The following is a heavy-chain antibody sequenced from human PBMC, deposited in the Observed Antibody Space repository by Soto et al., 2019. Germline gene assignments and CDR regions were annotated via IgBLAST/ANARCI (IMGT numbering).Heavy chain of an antibody. D-gene: IGHD1-20*01. V-gene: IGHV3-15*01. CDR3: TTRITGTTYPAY. J-gene: IGHJ4*02. CDR1: GFTFTNAW. Sequence: GGSLRLSCAASGFTFTNAWMSWVRQAPGKGLEWVGRIKSKTDGGTTDYAAPVKGRFTIARDDSKNTLYLQVNSLKIEDTAVYYCTTRITGTTYPAYWGQGTLVTVSS. CDR2: IKSKTDGGTT.